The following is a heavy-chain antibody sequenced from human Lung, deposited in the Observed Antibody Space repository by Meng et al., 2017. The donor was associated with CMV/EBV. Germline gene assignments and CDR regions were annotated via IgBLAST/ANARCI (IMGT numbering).Heavy chain of an antibody. J-gene: IGHJ6*02. Sequence: GESLKISCAASGFTFSDYYMTWVRRAPGKGLEWISYISSSGDIILYADSVKGRFTISRDNAEKSLYLQMNSLRAEDTALYFCARCKIYDFSFYGMDVWGQGTTVXVSS. CDR3: ARCKIYDFSFYGMDV. CDR1: GFTFSDYY. D-gene: IGHD3-3*01. V-gene: IGHV3-11*04. CDR2: ISSSGDII.